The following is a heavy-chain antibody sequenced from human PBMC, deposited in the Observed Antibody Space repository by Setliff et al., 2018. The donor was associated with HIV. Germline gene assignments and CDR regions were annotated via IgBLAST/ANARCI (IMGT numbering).Heavy chain of an antibody. Sequence: GGSLRLSCVASGFTFEDYAMHWVRQAPGKGLEWVAAVNWNSGSIGYADSVKGRFTISRDNANNLVYLQMNSLRVEDTAVYFCARWGSGSYERVFDYWGQGMLVTVSS. D-gene: IGHD1-26*01. J-gene: IGHJ4*02. V-gene: IGHV3-9*01. CDR1: GFTFEDYA. CDR3: ARWGSGSYERVFDY. CDR2: VNWNSGSI.